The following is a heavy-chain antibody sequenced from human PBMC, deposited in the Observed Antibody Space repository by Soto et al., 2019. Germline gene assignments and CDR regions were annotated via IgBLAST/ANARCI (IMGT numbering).Heavy chain of an antibody. CDR1: GGTFSSYA. CDR2: IIPIFGTA. V-gene: IGHV1-69*12. J-gene: IGHJ4*02. Sequence: QVQLVQSGAEVKKPGSSVKVSCKASGGTFSSYAISWVRQAPGQGLEWMGGIIPIFGTANYAQKFQGRVTXXAXDXTSTAYMELSSLRAEDTAVYYCATGGGGSYRYYFDYWGQGTLVTVSS. D-gene: IGHD3-16*01. CDR3: ATGGGGSYRYYFDY.